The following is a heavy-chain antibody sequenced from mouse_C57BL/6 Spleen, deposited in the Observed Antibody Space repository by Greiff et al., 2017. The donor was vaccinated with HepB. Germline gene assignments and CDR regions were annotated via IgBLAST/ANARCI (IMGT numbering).Heavy chain of an antibody. CDR3: TGPSTVVAPHVDY. D-gene: IGHD1-1*01. J-gene: IGHJ2*01. CDR2: IRLKSDNYAT. CDR1: GFTFSNYW. Sequence: EVMLVESGGGLVQPGGSMKLSCVASGFTFSNYWMNWVRQSPEKGLEWVAQIRLKSDNYATHYAESVKGRFTISRDDSNSSVYLQMNNLRAEDTGIYYCTGPSTVVAPHVDYWGQGTTLTVSS. V-gene: IGHV6-3*01.